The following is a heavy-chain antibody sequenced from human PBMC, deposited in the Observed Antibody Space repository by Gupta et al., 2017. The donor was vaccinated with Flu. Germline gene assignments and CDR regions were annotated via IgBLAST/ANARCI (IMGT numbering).Heavy chain of an antibody. CDR1: SYT. D-gene: IGHD2-21*01. V-gene: IGHV3-21*01. Sequence: SYTMNWVRRAPGKGLEWGSSVSSSGSYMYYADSVKGRFTISRDNAKNSLYLQMNSLRAEDTAVYYCGSVIFDYWGQGTLVTVPS. J-gene: IGHJ4*02. CDR2: VSSSGSYM. CDR3: GSVIFDY.